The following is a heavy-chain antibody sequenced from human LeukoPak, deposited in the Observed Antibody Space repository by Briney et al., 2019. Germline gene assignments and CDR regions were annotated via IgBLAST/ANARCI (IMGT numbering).Heavy chain of an antibody. CDR3: ARDLRVNGESWWYFDL. J-gene: IGHJ2*01. CDR1: GGSISSGGYS. D-gene: IGHD2-8*01. V-gene: IGHV4-30-2*01. Sequence: KPSETLSLTCAVSGGSISSGGYSWSWIRQPPGKGLEWIGYIYHSGSTYYNPSLKSRVTISVDRSKNHFSLKVNSVTAADTAVYYCARDLRVNGESWWYFDLWGRGTLVTVSS. CDR2: IYHSGST.